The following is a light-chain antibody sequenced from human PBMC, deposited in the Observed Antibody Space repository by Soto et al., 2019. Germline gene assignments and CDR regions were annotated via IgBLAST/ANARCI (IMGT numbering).Light chain of an antibody. CDR3: KSYASSNTYA. J-gene: IGLJ1*01. CDR1: KNDIGLYDF. V-gene: IGLV2-8*01. CDR2: EVV. Sequence: QSALTQPPSASGSPGQSVTISCTGTKNDIGLYDFVSWYQHHPGKAPRLIIYEVVQRPSGVPDRFSGSKSGNTASLTVSGLQAADEADYFCKSYASSNTYAFGSGTKVTVL.